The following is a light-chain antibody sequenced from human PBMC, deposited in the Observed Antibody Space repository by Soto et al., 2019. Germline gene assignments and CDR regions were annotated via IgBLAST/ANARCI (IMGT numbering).Light chain of an antibody. CDR2: DAS. J-gene: IGKJ5*01. CDR3: QQFNNYPIT. CDR1: QGISSA. Sequence: AIPLTQSPSSLSASVGDRVTITCRASQGISSALAWYQQKPGTAPKLLIYDASSLESGVPSRFSGSGSGTDFTLTISSLQPEDFATYYCQQFNNYPITFGQGTRLEIK. V-gene: IGKV1D-13*01.